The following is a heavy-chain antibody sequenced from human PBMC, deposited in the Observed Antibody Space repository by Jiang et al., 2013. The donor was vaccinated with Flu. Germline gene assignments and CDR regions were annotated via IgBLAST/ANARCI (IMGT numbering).Heavy chain of an antibody. V-gene: IGHV1-18*01. CDR1: GYTFSTYG. D-gene: IGHD1-1*01. CDR3: ARVPGTTGTTGNFDY. J-gene: IGHJ4*02. CDR2: VSAYSGDT. Sequence: SGAEVKKPGASVRVSCKTSGYTFSTYGITWVRQAPGQGLEWMGWVSAYSGDTRYAQKFQDRVTLTRDTSTITAYMELTSLTSDDTAVYYCARVPGTTGTTGNFDYWGQGTLVTVSS.